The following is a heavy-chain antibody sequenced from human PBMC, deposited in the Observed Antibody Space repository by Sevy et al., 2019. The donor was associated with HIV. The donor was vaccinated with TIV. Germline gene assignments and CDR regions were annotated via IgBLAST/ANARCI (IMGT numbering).Heavy chain of an antibody. V-gene: IGHV3-30*18. CDR2: ISYDGSNK. J-gene: IGHJ6*02. CDR1: GFTFSSYG. Sequence: GGSLRLSCAASGFTFSSYGMHWVRQAPGKGLEWVAVISYDGSNKYYADSVKGRFTISRDNAKNSLYLQMNSLRAEDTALYYCAKAPRRGGYGDYYGMDVWGQGTTVTVSS. D-gene: IGHD4-17*01. CDR3: AKAPRRGGYGDYYGMDV.